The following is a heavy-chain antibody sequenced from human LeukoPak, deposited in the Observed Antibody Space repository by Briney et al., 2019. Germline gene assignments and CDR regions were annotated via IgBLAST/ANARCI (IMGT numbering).Heavy chain of an antibody. CDR1: GYTFTSSD. D-gene: IGHD6-6*01. CDR3: ARVVSAYYYYYYMDV. V-gene: IGHV1-8*03. CDR2: MNPNSGNT. Sequence: ASVKVSCKASGYTFTSSDINWVRQATGQGLEWMGWMNPNSGNTGYAQKFQGRVTFTRNTSISTAYMELSSLRSEDTAVYFCARVVSAYYYYYYMDVWGKGTTVTVSS. J-gene: IGHJ6*03.